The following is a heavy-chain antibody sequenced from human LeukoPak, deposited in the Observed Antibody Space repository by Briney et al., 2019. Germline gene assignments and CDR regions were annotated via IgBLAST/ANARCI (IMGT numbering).Heavy chain of an antibody. CDR1: GFTFSSYA. D-gene: IGHD3-10*01. CDR3: AREAGLLWFGEPHPYYMDV. J-gene: IGHJ6*03. CDR2: ISGSGGST. Sequence: PGGSLRLSCAASGFTFSSYAMSWVRQAPGKGLEWVSAISGSGGSTYYADSVKGRFTISRDNAKNSLYLQMNSLRAEDTAVYYCAREAGLLWFGEPHPYYMDVWGKGTTVTVSS. V-gene: IGHV3-23*01.